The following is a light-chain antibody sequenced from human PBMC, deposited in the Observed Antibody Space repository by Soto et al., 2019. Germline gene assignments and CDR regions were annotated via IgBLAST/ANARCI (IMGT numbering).Light chain of an antibody. J-gene: IGLJ1*01. CDR3: QTWGTGIVV. Sequence: QLVLTQSPSASASLGSSVNLTCTMSSGHSSYAIAWHQQQPEKGPRYLMKLNSDGRHSKGDGIPDRFSGSSSGAERYLTISSLRSEDAADYYCQTWGTGIVVFGTGTKLTVL. CDR1: SGHSSYA. CDR2: LNSDGRH. V-gene: IGLV4-69*01.